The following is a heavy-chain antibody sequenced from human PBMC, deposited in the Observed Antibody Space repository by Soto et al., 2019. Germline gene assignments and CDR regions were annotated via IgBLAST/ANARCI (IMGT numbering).Heavy chain of an antibody. CDR2: ISYDGSNK. CDR1: GFTFSSYA. V-gene: IGHV3-30-3*01. J-gene: IGHJ4*02. Sequence: GGSLRLSCAASGFTFSSYAMHWVRQAPGKGLEWVAVISYDGSNKYYADSVKGRFTISRDNSKNTLYLQMNSLRAEDTAVYYCARERGYCSSTSCYMDYWGQGT. CDR3: ARERGYCSSTSCYMDY. D-gene: IGHD2-2*02.